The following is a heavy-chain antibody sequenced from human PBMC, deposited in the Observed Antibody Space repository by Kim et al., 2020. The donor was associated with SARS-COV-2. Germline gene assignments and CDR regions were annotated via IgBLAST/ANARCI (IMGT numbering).Heavy chain of an antibody. V-gene: IGHV4-4*07. J-gene: IGHJ3*02. Sequence: CNPSLKSRVTMSVDTSKNQFSLKLCSVTAADTAVYYCARAPKRGGDAFDIWGQGTMVTVSS. D-gene: IGHD3-16*01. CDR3: ARAPKRGGDAFDI.